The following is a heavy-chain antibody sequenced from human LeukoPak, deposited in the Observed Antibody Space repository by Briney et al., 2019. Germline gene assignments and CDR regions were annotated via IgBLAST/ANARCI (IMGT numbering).Heavy chain of an antibody. CDR2: LSGAGLRT. V-gene: IGHV3-23*01. J-gene: IGHJ4*02. Sequence: GGSPRLSCAASGFTFKSFAMTWVRQAPGKGLEWVSSLSGAGLRTYYADSVKGRFTISRDNSKNTLYLHMNSLTGDDAAVYYCAKDRYGDYEYYFDYWGQGTLVTVSS. CDR3: AKDRYGDYEYYFDY. D-gene: IGHD5-12*01. CDR1: GFTFKSFA.